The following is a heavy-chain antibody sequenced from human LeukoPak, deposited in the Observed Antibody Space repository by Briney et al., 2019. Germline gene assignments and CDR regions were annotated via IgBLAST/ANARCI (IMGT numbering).Heavy chain of an antibody. Sequence: GRSLRLSCAASGFTFSNYAMYWVRQAPGKGLEWVAVISYDGSNKYYADSVKGRFTISRDNSKTTLYLQMNSLRAEDTAVYYCARSYCSGSTCYAPEYWGQGTLVTVSS. V-gene: IGHV3-30*04. CDR2: ISYDGSNK. CDR3: ARSYCSGSTCYAPEY. J-gene: IGHJ4*02. CDR1: GFTFSNYA. D-gene: IGHD2-2*01.